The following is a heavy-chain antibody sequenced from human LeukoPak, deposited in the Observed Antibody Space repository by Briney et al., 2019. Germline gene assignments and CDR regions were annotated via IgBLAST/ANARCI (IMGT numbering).Heavy chain of an antibody. Sequence: GVSLRLSCAASGFTFSVYYMSWILQGTGKGLEWLSYISSSKSYTVYGDSVKGRDTLSRDNAKKSLYLQMNSLRAEDTAAYYCVREQYGTGRYRSVVWGQGTTVTVSS. D-gene: IGHD3-10*01. CDR1: GFTFSVYY. CDR2: ISSSKSYT. J-gene: IGHJ6*02. CDR3: VREQYGTGRYRSVV. V-gene: IGHV3-11*05.